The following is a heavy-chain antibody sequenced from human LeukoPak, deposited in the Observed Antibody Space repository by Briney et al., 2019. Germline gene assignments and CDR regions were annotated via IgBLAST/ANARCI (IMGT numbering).Heavy chain of an antibody. CDR2: ISSSSSYI. V-gene: IGHV3-21*03. Sequence: GGSLRLSCAASGFTFSSYSMNWVRQAPGKGLEWVSSISSSSSYIYYADSVKGRFTISRDNAKNSLYLQMNSLKTDDTGVYYCTKEPHFDPWGQGTLVTVSS. J-gene: IGHJ5*02. CDR1: GFTFSSYS. CDR3: TKEPHFDP.